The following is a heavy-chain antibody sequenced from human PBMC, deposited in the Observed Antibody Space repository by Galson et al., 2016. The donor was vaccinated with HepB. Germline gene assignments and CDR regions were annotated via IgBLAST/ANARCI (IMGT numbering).Heavy chain of an antibody. J-gene: IGHJ4*02. CDR3: ARHEAVYDRSDY. CDR2: VYYSGST. V-gene: IGHV4-59*08. CDR1: GGSMTNYY. Sequence: SETLSLTCTVSGGSMTNYYWSWIRQPPGKGLEWIAYVYYSGSTNYNPSLKSRVTISADASRNQFSLKLSSVTAADTAVYFCARHEAVYDRSDYWGQGTLLTVSS. D-gene: IGHD5/OR15-5a*01.